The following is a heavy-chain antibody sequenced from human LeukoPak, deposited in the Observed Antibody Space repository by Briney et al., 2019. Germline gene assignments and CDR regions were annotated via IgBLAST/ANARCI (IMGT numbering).Heavy chain of an antibody. CDR3: ATVGYSYGAFDY. CDR1: GCTLTEIS. J-gene: IGHJ4*02. D-gene: IGHD5-18*01. CDR2: FDREDGGT. V-gene: IGHV1-24*01. Sequence: ASVKASCKVSGCTLTEISLHWVRQAPGKGLEWMGGFDREDGGTMYARKFQGRVTMTEDTSTDTAFMELSSLRSEDTAVYYCATVGYSYGAFDYWGQGTLVIVSS.